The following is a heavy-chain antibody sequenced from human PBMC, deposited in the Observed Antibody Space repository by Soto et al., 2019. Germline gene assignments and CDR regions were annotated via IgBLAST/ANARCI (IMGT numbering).Heavy chain of an antibody. CDR2: INPNSGGT. V-gene: IGHV1-2*02. J-gene: IGHJ4*02. Sequence: ASVKVSCKASGGTFSSYAISWVRQAPGQGLEWMGWINPNSGGTNYAQKFQGRVTMTRDTSISTAYMELSRLRSDDTAVYYCARGLSFDYWGQGTLVTVSS. CDR3: ARGLSFDY. CDR1: GGTFSSYA. D-gene: IGHD3-16*02.